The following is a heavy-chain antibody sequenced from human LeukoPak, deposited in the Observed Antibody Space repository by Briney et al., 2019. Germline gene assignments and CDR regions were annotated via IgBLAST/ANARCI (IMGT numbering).Heavy chain of an antibody. Sequence: PGGSLGLSCAASGFTFSSYSMNWVRQAPGKGLEWVSYISSSSSTIYYADSVKGRFTISRDNAKNSLYLQMNSLRAEDTAVYYCASPNGGRVGATTYFDYWGQGTLVTVSS. D-gene: IGHD1-26*01. CDR1: GFTFSSYS. CDR2: ISSSSSTI. V-gene: IGHV3-48*01. CDR3: ASPNGGRVGATTYFDY. J-gene: IGHJ4*02.